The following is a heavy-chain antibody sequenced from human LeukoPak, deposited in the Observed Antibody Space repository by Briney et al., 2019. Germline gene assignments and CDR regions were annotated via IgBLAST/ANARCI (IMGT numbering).Heavy chain of an antibody. J-gene: IGHJ1*01. CDR2: ISYDGSNK. CDR3: AKDSASGATGYYSGYFHH. V-gene: IGHV3-30*18. Sequence: PGGSLRLSCAASGFTFSSYGMHWVRQAPGKGLEWVAVISYDGSNKYYADSVKGRFTISKDKASNTLYLQMNSLRAEDTAIYYCAKDSASGATGYYSGYFHHWGQGTLVAVSS. CDR1: GFTFSSYG. D-gene: IGHD3-22*01.